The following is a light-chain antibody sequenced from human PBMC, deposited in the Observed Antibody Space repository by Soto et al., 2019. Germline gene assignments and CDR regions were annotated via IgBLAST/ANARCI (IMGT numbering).Light chain of an antibody. J-gene: IGKJ1*01. Sequence: EIVLTQSPATLSLSPGERATLSCRASQSVSSYLAWYQQKPGQAPRLLIHGASSRATGIPDRFSGGGSGTDFTLTISRLEPEDFAVYHCQQYDSSPWTFGQGTKVDIK. CDR2: GAS. V-gene: IGKV3-20*01. CDR3: QQYDSSPWT. CDR1: QSVSSY.